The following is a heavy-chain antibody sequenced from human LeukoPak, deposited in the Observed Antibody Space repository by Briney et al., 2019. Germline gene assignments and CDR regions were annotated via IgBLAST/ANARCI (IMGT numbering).Heavy chain of an antibody. V-gene: IGHV1-46*01. CDR3: ASVQSFGGYYYYYYTDG. D-gene: IGHD3-10*01. Sequence: ASVKSSCKASGYTFTSYYMPWVRQAPGHGLERVGIINPSGGSTSYPKKFKGRVTMTRDTSTSTAYMELSSLRSEDTAVYYCASVQSFGGYYYYYYTDGWGKGTTVTVPS. J-gene: IGHJ6*03. CDR2: INPSGGST. CDR1: GYTFTSYY.